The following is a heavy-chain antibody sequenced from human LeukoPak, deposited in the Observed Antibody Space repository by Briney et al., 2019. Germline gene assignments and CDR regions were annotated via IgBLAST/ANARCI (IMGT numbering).Heavy chain of an antibody. CDR2: ISGSGGST. CDR1: GFTFSSYA. CDR3: AKGPRNVYYYDSSGYYPY. V-gene: IGHV3-23*01. Sequence: GGSLRLSCAASGFTFSSYAMSWVRQAPGKGLEWVSAISGSGGSTYYADSVKGRFTISRDNSKNTLYLQMNSLRAEDTAVYYCAKGPRNVYYYDSSGYYPYRGQGTLVTVSS. J-gene: IGHJ4*02. D-gene: IGHD3-22*01.